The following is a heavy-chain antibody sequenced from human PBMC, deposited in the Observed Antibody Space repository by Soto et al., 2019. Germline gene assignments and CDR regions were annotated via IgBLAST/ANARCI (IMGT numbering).Heavy chain of an antibody. CDR2: IWYDGSNK. CDR3: AILSITRYSCTWLPGY. V-gene: IGHV3-33*01. Sequence: QVQLVESGGGVVQPGRSLRLSCAASGFTFSTYGMHWVRQAPGRGLEWVAAIWYDGSNKYYADSVKGRFTISRDNCESMQYLQINSLEAADTGRYYCAILSITRYSCTWLPGYWGQGTLVTVSS. J-gene: IGHJ4*02. CDR1: GFTFSTYG. D-gene: IGHD6-13*01.